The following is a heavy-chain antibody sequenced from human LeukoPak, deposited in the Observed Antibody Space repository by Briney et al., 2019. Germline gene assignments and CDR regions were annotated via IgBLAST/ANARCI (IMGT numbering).Heavy chain of an antibody. CDR3: AGSVVVAATSGFDP. Sequence: ASVKVSCKASGYTFTSYDINWVRQATGQGLEWMGWMNPNSGNTGYAQKFQGRVTMTRDTSISTAYMELSRLRSDDTAVYYCAGSVVVAATSGFDPWGQGTPVTVSS. CDR1: GYTFTSYD. D-gene: IGHD2-15*01. CDR2: MNPNSGNT. J-gene: IGHJ5*02. V-gene: IGHV1-8*01.